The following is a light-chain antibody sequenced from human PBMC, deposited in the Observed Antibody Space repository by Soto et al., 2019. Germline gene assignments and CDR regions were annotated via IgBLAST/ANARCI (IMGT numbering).Light chain of an antibody. CDR1: SSNIGAAYD. V-gene: IGLV1-40*01. CDR2: MTT. J-gene: IGLJ1*01. Sequence: QPVLTQPPSVSGAPGQRVTISCNGSSSNIGAAYDVQWYQQLPGTAPKLVIYMTTNRPSGVPDRFSGSKSDTSASLAITGLQAEDEADYSCQSYDSSLSGSFVFGTGTKVTVL. CDR3: QSYDSSLSGSFV.